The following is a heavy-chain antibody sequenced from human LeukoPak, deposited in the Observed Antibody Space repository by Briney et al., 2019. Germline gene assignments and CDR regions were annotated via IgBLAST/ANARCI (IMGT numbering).Heavy chain of an antibody. Sequence: ASVKVSCKASGYTFTTYYMHWVRQAPGQGLEWMGWINPNSGGTNYAQKFQGRVTMTRDTSISTAYMELSRLRSDDTAVYYCARTRARIVVVTNSALYFDYWGQGTLVTVSS. D-gene: IGHD3-22*01. CDR1: GYTFTTYY. CDR3: ARTRARIVVVTNSALYFDY. CDR2: INPNSGGT. J-gene: IGHJ4*02. V-gene: IGHV1-2*02.